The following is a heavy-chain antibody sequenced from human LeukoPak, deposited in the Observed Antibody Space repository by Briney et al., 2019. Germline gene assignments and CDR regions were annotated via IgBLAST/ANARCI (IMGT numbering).Heavy chain of an antibody. CDR1: GFTFSSYG. V-gene: IGHV3-30*02. CDR2: IRYDGSNK. Sequence: GGSLRLSCVVSGFTFSSYGMHWVRQAPGKGLEWVAFIRYDGSNKYYADSVQGRFTVSRDNSKNTLYLKINSVRAEDTALYSCEKDRGSYQDVFGGQGTLVTVSS. CDR3: EKDRGSYQDVF. J-gene: IGHJ4*02. D-gene: IGHD3-16*02.